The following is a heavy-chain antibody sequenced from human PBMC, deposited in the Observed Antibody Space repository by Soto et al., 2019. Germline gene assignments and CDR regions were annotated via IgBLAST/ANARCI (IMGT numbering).Heavy chain of an antibody. V-gene: IGHV3-30*18. CDR1: GFTFSSYG. CDR3: AKGGTGGTIFGVVTTYYYYGMDV. J-gene: IGHJ6*02. D-gene: IGHD3-3*01. CDR2: ISYDGSNK. Sequence: QVQLVESGGGVVQPGRSLRLSCAASGFTFSSYGMHWVRQAPGKGLEWVAVISYDGSNKYYADSVKGRFTISRDNSKNPLYLQMISLRAEDTAVYYCAKGGTGGTIFGVVTTYYYYGMDVWGQGTTVTVSS.